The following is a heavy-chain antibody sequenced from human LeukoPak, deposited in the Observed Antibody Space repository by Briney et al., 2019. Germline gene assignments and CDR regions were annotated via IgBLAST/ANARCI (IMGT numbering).Heavy chain of an antibody. V-gene: IGHV4-59*01. CDR2: IYYSGST. Sequence: SETLSLTCTVSGGSISSYYWSWIRQPPGKGLEWIGYIYYSGSTNYNPSLKSRVTISVDTSKNQFSLKLSSVTAADTAVYYCARESSFGGWFDPWGQGTLVTVSS. CDR3: ARESSFGGWFDP. D-gene: IGHD6-13*01. CDR1: GGSISSYY. J-gene: IGHJ5*02.